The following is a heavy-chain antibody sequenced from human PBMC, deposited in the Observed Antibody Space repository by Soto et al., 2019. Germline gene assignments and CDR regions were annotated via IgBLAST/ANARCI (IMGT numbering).Heavy chain of an antibody. J-gene: IGHJ3*01. Sequence: QVQLQESGPGLVKPSGTLSLTCDVSGDSISSSKWWTWVRQPPGKGLEWIGDIFHSGDTNYNPSLKSRVFISVDKSQNQFSLKLSSVTAVDTAVYYCAYSTGWYRHDVWGQGTLVTVSS. V-gene: IGHV4-4*02. CDR3: AYSTGWYRHDV. CDR2: IFHSGDT. D-gene: IGHD6-19*01. CDR1: GDSISSSKW.